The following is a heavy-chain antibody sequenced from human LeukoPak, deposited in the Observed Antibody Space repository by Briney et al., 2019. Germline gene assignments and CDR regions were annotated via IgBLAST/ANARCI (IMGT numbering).Heavy chain of an antibody. D-gene: IGHD6-19*01. CDR2: IIPIFGTA. J-gene: IGHJ5*02. CDR1: GYTFTSYG. V-gene: IGHV1-69*06. CDR3: ARGSPGGIAVAGTFWFDP. Sequence: GASVKVSCKASGYTFTSYGISWVRQAPGQGLEWMGGIIPIFGTANYAQKFQGRVTITADKSTSTAYMELSSLRSEDTAVYYCARGSPGGIAVAGTFWFDPWGQGTLVTVSS.